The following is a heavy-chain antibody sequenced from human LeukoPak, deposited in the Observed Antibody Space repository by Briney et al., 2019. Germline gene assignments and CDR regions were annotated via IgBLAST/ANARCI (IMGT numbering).Heavy chain of an antibody. Sequence: PSETLSLTCAVSGGSISSSNWWSWVRQPPGKGLEWIGEIYHSGSTNYNPSLKSRVTISVDTSKNQFSLKLSSVTAADTAVYYCARTPRYHYDFWSGRSIPAGGYFDYWGQGTLVTVSS. CDR2: IYHSGST. V-gene: IGHV4-4*02. CDR1: GGSISSSNW. D-gene: IGHD3-3*01. J-gene: IGHJ4*02. CDR3: ARTPRYHYDFWSGRSIPAGGYFDY.